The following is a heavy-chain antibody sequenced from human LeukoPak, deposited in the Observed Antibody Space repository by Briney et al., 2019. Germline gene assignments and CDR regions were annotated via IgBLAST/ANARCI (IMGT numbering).Heavy chain of an antibody. CDR1: GYTFTSYG. CDR2: ISAYNGNT. V-gene: IGHV1-18*01. D-gene: IGHD3-3*01. Sequence: GASVKVSCKASGYTFTSYGISWVRQAPGQGREWMGWISAYNGNTNYARKLQGRVTMTTDTSTRTASMELRSLRSDDTAVYYCARQDYAFWSGYYTHFDYWGQGTLVTVSS. CDR3: ARQDYAFWSGYYTHFDY. J-gene: IGHJ4*02.